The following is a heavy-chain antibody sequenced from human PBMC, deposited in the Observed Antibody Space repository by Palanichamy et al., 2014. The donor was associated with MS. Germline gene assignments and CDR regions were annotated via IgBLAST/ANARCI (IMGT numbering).Heavy chain of an antibody. CDR3: GRAVRNQLLSEY. D-gene: IGHD1-14*01. Sequence: QVQLVQSGAEVKKPGASVKVSCEASGYTFSSYDITWVRQAPRQGLEWMGWLNPNSGNTGFGQKFRGRVTLTRDTSIRTVYMELFSLTSEDTAVYYCGRAVRNQLLSEYWGQGTLVTVSS. V-gene: IGHV1-8*01. CDR1: GYTFSSYD. J-gene: IGHJ4*02. CDR2: LNPNSGNT.